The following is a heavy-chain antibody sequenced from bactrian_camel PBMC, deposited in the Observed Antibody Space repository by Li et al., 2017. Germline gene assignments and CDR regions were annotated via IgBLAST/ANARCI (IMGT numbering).Heavy chain of an antibody. CDR1: GLTYTPRC. Sequence: HVQLVESGGGSVQPGGSLTLSCAASGLTYTPRCMGWFRQAPGKPREGVATIRGDGDTQYGASVKERFTISQDRAKNTVYLQMNSLEAEDTAKYYCAADRRRWGTCPQTDFAYWGQGTQVTVS. CDR3: AADRRRWGTCPQTDFAY. J-gene: IGHJ6*01. CDR2: IRGDGDT. D-gene: IGHD5*01. V-gene: IGHV3S53*01.